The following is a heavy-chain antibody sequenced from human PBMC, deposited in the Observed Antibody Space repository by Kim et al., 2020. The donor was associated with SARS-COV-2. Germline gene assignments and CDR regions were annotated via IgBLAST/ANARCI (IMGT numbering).Heavy chain of an antibody. J-gene: IGHJ4*02. V-gene: IGHV3-30*02. D-gene: IGHD3-3*01. Sequence: VKGRFTISRDNSKNTLYLQMNSLRAEDTAVYYCAKVGTYYDFWSGYYVDYWGQGTLVTVSS. CDR3: AKVGTYYDFWSGYYVDY.